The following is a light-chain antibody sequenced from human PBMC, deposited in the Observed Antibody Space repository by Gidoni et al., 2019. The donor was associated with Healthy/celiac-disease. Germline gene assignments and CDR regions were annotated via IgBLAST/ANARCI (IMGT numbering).Light chain of an antibody. Sequence: QSALTQPPSVSAAPGQKVTISCSGSSPNIGNNYVSWYQQLPGTAPKHLIYDNNKRPSGIPDRFSGSKSGTSATLGITGLQTGDEADYYCGTWDSSLSAVVFGGGTKLTVL. CDR2: DNN. CDR3: GTWDSSLSAVV. CDR1: SPNIGNNY. J-gene: IGLJ2*01. V-gene: IGLV1-51*01.